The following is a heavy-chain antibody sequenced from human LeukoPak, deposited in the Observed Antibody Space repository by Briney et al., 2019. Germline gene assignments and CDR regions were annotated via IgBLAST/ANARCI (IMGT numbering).Heavy chain of an antibody. CDR1: GFTFSSYW. V-gene: IGHV3-74*01. D-gene: IGHD3-10*01. CDR2: INTDGSST. Sequence: PGGSLRLSCAASGFTFSSYWMHWVRQAPGKGLVWVSRINTDGSSTSYADSVKGRFTISRDNAKNTLYLQMNSLRAEDTAVYYCARAVRARGDFDYWGQGTLVTVSS. J-gene: IGHJ4*02. CDR3: ARAVRARGDFDY.